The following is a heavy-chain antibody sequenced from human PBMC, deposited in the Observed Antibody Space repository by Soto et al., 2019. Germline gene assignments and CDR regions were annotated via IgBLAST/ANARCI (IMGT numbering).Heavy chain of an antibody. D-gene: IGHD5-12*01. CDR1: GYTFTSYD. J-gene: IGHJ6*03. CDR3: ARHGRVATIYYYHFMDV. V-gene: IGHV1-8*01. CDR2: MNPNSGNT. Sequence: ASVKVSCKASGYTFTSYDINWVRQATGQGLEWMGRMNPNSGNTGYAQKFQGRVTMTRNTSISTAYMELSSVTAADTAVYYCARHGRVATIYYYHFMDVWGKGTTVTVSS.